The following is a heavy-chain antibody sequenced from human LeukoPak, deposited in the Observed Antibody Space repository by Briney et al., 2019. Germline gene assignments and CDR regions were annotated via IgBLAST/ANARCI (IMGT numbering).Heavy chain of an antibody. CDR1: GGSISSNY. D-gene: IGHD6-13*01. Sequence: KPSETLSLTCTVSGGSISSNYWSWIRQPPGKGLEWIGYIYYSGSTNYNPSLKSRVTISVDTSKNQFSLKLSSVTAADTAVYYCARATAAAGVFDPWGQGTLVTVSS. CDR2: IYYSGST. J-gene: IGHJ5*02. CDR3: ARATAAAGVFDP. V-gene: IGHV4-59*01.